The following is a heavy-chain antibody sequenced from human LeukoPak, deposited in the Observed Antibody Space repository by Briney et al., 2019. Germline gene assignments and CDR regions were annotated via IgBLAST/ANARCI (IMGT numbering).Heavy chain of an antibody. CDR1: ELILSSNY. V-gene: IGHV3-53*01. CDR3: ARRAGSYSHSYDY. Sequence: PGGSLRLSCAASELILSSNYMSWIRQAPGRGLEWVSFIYSGGSTYYADSVRGRFIISRDNSKNTLYLQMNSLRAEDTAVYYCARRAGSYSHSYDYWGQGTLVTVSS. J-gene: IGHJ4*02. D-gene: IGHD2-15*01. CDR2: IYSGGST.